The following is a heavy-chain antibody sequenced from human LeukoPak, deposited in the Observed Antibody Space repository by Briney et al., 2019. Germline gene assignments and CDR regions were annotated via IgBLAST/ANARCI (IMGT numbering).Heavy chain of an antibody. CDR2: IYYIGST. D-gene: IGHD2-15*01. J-gene: IGHJ5*02. CDR3: ARAHYRSGDSCYLGWFDP. Sequence: SETLSLTCTVSGGSISTAAYYWSWIRQPPGKGLEWIGYIYYIGSTNCNPSLKSRVTMSVDTSKNQFSLRLSSVTAADTAVYYCARAHYRSGDSCYLGWFDPWGQGTLVTVSS. CDR1: GGSISTAAYY. V-gene: IGHV4-61*08.